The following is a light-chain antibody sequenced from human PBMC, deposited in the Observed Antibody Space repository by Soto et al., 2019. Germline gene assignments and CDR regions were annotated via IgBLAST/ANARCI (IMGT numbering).Light chain of an antibody. J-gene: IGLJ1*01. CDR3: FSHRGGDSHV. CDR2: GVT. V-gene: IGLV2-14*01. CDR1: SSDVGRYNY. Sequence: QSALTQPASVSGSPGQSITISCTGTSSDVGRYNYVSWYQQYPGKAPKLMIYGVTNRPSGVSNRFSGSKTGNTASLTISGLQAEDEADYYCFSHRGGDSHVFGTGTKLTVL.